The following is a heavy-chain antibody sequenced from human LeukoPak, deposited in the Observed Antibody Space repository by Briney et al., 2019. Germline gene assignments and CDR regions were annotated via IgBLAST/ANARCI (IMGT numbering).Heavy chain of an antibody. CDR3: ARGWVDFWSGYDFWFDP. D-gene: IGHD3-3*01. CDR1: GGSISSYY. J-gene: IGHJ5*02. Sequence: PSETLSLTCTVSGGSISSYYWSWIRQPPGKGLEWIGYIYYSGSTNYNPSLKSRVTISVDTSKNQFSLKLSSVTAADTAVYYCARGWVDFWSGYDFWFDPWGQGTLVTVSS. V-gene: IGHV4-59*01. CDR2: IYYSGST.